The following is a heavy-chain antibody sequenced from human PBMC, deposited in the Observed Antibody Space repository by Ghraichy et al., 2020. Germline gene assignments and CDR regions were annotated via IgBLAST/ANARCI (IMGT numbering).Heavy chain of an antibody. CDR1: GFTFSSYE. D-gene: IGHD6-19*01. Sequence: GGSLRLSCAASGFTFSSYEMNWVRQAPGKGLEWVSYISSCGSTIYYADSVKGRFTISRDNAKNSLFLQMNSLRAEDTAVYYCARVNNWGGQWLDIWGQGTMVTVSS. J-gene: IGHJ3*02. V-gene: IGHV3-48*03. CDR2: ISSCGSTI. CDR3: ARVNNWGGQWLDI.